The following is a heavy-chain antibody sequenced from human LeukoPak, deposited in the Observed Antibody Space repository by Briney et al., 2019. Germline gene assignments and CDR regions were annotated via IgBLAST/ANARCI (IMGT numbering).Heavy chain of an antibody. CDR2: IYHSGST. CDR3: ARQDYYDSSVIDAFDI. J-gene: IGHJ3*02. CDR1: GYSISSGYY. V-gene: IGHV4-38-2*01. D-gene: IGHD3-22*01. Sequence: SETLSLTCAVSGYSISSGYYWGWIRQPPGKGLEWIGSIYHSGSTYYNPSLQSRVTISVDTSKNQFSLKLSSVTAADTAVYYCARQDYYDSSVIDAFDIWGQGTMVTVSS.